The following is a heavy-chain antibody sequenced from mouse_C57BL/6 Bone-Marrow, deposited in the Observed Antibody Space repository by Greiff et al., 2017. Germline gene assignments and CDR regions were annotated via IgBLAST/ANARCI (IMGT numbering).Heavy chain of an antibody. J-gene: IGHJ4*01. D-gene: IGHD6-5*01. CDR2: ISDGGSYT. CDR1: GFTFSSYA. V-gene: IGHV5-4*01. Sequence: EVKLMESGGGLVKPGGSLKLSCAASGFTFSSYAMSWVRQTPEKRLEWVATISDGGSYTYYPDNVKGRFTISRDNAKNNLYLQMSHLKSEDTAMYYCARDLSLDYYAMDYWGQGTSVTVSS. CDR3: ARDLSLDYYAMDY.